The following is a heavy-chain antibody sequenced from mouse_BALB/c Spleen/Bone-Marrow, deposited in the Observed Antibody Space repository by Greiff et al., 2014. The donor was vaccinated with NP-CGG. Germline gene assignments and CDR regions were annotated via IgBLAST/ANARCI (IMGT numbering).Heavy chain of an antibody. CDR1: GYSITSDYA. V-gene: IGHV3-2*02. CDR2: IGYSGST. CDR3: ARGRDYFDY. Sequence: VQLQQSGPGLVKPSQSLSLTCTVTGYSITSDYAWNWIRQFPGNKLEWMGYIGYSGSTSYNPSLKSRISITRDTSKNQFFLQLNSVTTEDTATYYRARGRDYFDYWGQGTTLTVSS. J-gene: IGHJ2*01.